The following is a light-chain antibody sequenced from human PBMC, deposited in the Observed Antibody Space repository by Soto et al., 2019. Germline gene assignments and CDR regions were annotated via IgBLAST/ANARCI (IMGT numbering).Light chain of an antibody. J-gene: IGLJ2*01. CDR1: SSDVGGYNY. CDR2: DVI. V-gene: IGLV2-14*03. Sequence: QSVLTQPASVSGSPGQSITISCTGTSSDVGGYNYVSWYQQHPGKAPKLMIYDVINRPSGVSNRFSGSKSGNSASLTIPGIQGQDEADYYCSSYTSSSTYVVFGGGTKVTVL. CDR3: SSYTSSSTYVV.